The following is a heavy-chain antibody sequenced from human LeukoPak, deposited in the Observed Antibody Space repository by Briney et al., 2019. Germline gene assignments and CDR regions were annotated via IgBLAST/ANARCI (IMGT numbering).Heavy chain of an antibody. Sequence: GGSLRLSCAASGFTFTTYAMTWVRQAPGRGLEWVSVIYSGGSTYYADSVKGRFTISRDNSKNTLYLQMNSLRAEDTAVYYCARAVGYCSGGSCYPLYYFDYWGQGTLVTVSS. CDR2: IYSGGST. CDR1: GFTFTTYA. D-gene: IGHD2-15*01. CDR3: ARAVGYCSGGSCYPLYYFDY. V-gene: IGHV3-66*01. J-gene: IGHJ4*02.